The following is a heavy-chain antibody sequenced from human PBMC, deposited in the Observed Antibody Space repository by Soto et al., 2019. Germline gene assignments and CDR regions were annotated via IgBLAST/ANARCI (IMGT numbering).Heavy chain of an antibody. V-gene: IGHV3-33*08. J-gene: IGHJ5*02. CDR1: GFTFSSFG. CDR3: TREGTFGSGSNEAWFDP. CDR2: IWYDGSKE. Sequence: QPGGSLRLSCTASGFTFSSFGMNWVRQAPGKGLEWVALIWYDGSKEYYADSVKGRFTISRDDSKNTVYLQMDSLRAEDTAVYYCTREGTFGSGSNEAWFDPWGQGTLVTVSS. D-gene: IGHD6-25*01.